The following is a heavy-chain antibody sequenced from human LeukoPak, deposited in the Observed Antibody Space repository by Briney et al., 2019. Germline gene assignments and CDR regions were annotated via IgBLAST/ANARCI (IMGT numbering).Heavy chain of an antibody. CDR3: ARDGGPRFHDSSGSYPFNY. D-gene: IGHD3-22*01. Sequence: GESLKISCKGSGYSFINYWIAWGRQMPGKGLEWMGVIYPDDADTRYSPSFQGQVTISADRSINTAYLEWNSLKASDTAMYYCARDGGPRFHDSSGSYPFNYWGQGTLVTVSS. CDR2: IYPDDADT. J-gene: IGHJ4*02. CDR1: GYSFINYW. V-gene: IGHV5-51*01.